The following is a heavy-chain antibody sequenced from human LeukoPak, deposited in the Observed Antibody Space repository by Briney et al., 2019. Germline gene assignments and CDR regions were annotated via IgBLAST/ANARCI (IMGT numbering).Heavy chain of an antibody. Sequence: PGGSLRLSCAASGFTFSSYSMNWVRQAPGKGLEWVSYISSSGSTIYYADSVKGRFTISRDNSKNSLYLQMNSLRTEDTALYYCAKDRVRETNYYYYMDVWGKGTTVTVSS. V-gene: IGHV3-48*04. CDR1: GFTFSSYS. J-gene: IGHJ6*03. CDR3: AKDRVRETNYYYYMDV. D-gene: IGHD1-26*01. CDR2: ISSSGSTI.